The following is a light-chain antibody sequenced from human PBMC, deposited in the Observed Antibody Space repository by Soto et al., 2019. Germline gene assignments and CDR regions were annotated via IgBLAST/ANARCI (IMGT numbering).Light chain of an antibody. CDR1: QSISSW. Sequence: DIQMTQSPSTLSASVGDRVTITCRASQSISSWLAWYQQKPGKAPKLLIYDASSLESGVPSRFGGSGSDTEFTLTINSLQPDDFATYHCQQYNRYPLTFGGGTKVEIK. CDR2: DAS. V-gene: IGKV1-5*01. J-gene: IGKJ4*01. CDR3: QQYNRYPLT.